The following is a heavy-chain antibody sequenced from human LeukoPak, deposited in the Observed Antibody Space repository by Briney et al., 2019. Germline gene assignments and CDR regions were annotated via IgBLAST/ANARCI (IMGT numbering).Heavy chain of an antibody. V-gene: IGHV3-53*01. CDR3: ARVSATAMVFDY. CDR2: IYSGGST. D-gene: IGHD5-18*01. Sequence: GGSLRLSCAASGFTFSSYWMSWVRQAPGKGLEWVSVIYSGGSTYYADSVKGRFTISRDNSKNTLYLQMNSLRAEDTAVYYCARVSATAMVFDYWGQGTLVTVSS. CDR1: GFTFSSYW. J-gene: IGHJ4*02.